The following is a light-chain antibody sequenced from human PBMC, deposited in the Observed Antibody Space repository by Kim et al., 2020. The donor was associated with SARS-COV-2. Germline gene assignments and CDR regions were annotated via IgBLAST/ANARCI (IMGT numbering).Light chain of an antibody. CDR2: GAS. J-gene: IGKJ1*01. V-gene: IGKV3-20*01. CDR1: QSVSSIY. Sequence: SPGERATLSCRASQSVSSIYLAWYQQKPGQAPRLLIYGASSRATSIADRFSGSESGTDFTLTISRLEPEDFAVYYCHQYGSSPWTFGQGTKVDI. CDR3: HQYGSSPWT.